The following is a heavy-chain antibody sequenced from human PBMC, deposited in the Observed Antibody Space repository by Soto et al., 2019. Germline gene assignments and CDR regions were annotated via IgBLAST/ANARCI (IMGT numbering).Heavy chain of an antibody. J-gene: IGHJ6*02. D-gene: IGHD6-13*01. Sequence: GGSLRLSCAASGFTFSSYAMNWVRQAPGKGLEWVSGVSSSGGNTYYADSVKGRFTVSRDNSRNTLYLQMNSLRVDDTALYYCAKDRSSWAYYYGMDVWGQGTTVTVSS. V-gene: IGHV3-23*01. CDR1: GFTFSSYA. CDR3: AKDRSSWAYYYGMDV. CDR2: VSSSGGNT.